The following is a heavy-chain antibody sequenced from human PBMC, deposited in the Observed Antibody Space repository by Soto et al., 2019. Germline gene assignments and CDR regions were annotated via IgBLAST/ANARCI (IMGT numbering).Heavy chain of an antibody. CDR2: ISYDGTNK. Sequence: PGGSLRLSCAASGFTFNTYALHWVRHAPGKGLEWVAVISYDGTNKYYAESVEGRFTISRDNSKNTLLLQMNSLRADDTAVYYCAREEGGYSGYDANWFDPWGQGTRVTV. V-gene: IGHV3-30-3*01. CDR1: GFTFNTYA. CDR3: AREEGGYSGYDANWFDP. J-gene: IGHJ5*02. D-gene: IGHD5-12*01.